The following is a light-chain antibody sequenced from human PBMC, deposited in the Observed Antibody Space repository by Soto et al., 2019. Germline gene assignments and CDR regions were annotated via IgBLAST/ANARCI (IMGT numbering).Light chain of an antibody. CDR1: QDIRNH. CDR2: DTS. J-gene: IGKJ1*01. Sequence: DIQMTQSPSLLSASVGDRVTITCRASQDIRNHLAWFQQRPGKVPKSLIYDTSSLQSGVPSKFSGSGSGTDFTLSINSLQREDFATYYCQQTYSAPPLFGQGTKVDIK. CDR3: QQTYSAPPL. V-gene: IGKV1-16*02.